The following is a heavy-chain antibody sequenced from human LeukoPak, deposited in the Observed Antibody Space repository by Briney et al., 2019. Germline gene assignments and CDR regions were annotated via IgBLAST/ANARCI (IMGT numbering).Heavy chain of an antibody. CDR3: ARGRFAEDY. CDR2: ISADGGTT. Sequence: GALRLSCAASGFTFANYGMHWVRQVPGKGLEWVSLISADGGTTYYTDSVKGRFTISRDNSKNSLHLQMNSLRTEDTALYYCARGRFAEDYWGQGTLVTVSS. J-gene: IGHJ4*02. V-gene: IGHV3-43*02. CDR1: GFTFANYG. D-gene: IGHD1-14*01.